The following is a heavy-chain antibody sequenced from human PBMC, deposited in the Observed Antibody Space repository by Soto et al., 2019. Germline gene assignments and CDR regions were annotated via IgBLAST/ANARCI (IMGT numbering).Heavy chain of an antibody. CDR3: ARDQGNNWDLDY. D-gene: IGHD1-20*01. Sequence: PGGSLRLSCAASGFNVSGNYMSWVRQAPGKGLEWVSVIYRGGNTYYADSVKGRFTISRDNAKNSLYLQMDSLRVEDTAVYYCARDQGNNWDLDYWGQGTQVTVSS. CDR1: GFNVSGNY. V-gene: IGHV3-66*01. CDR2: IYRGGNT. J-gene: IGHJ4*02.